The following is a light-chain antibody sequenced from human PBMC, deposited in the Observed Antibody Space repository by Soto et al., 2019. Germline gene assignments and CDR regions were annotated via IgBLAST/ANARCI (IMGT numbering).Light chain of an antibody. V-gene: IGKV3-20*01. CDR1: QSVSDNY. CDR2: GTS. J-gene: IGKJ1*01. Sequence: VLTQSPDTLSLSPGERVTLSCRASQSVSDNYLAWYQQKPGQAPRLLIYGTSSRATGIPDRFSGSGSGTDFTLTISRLEPEDFAGYYCQEYGRSRTFGQGNKGQIK. CDR3: QEYGRSRT.